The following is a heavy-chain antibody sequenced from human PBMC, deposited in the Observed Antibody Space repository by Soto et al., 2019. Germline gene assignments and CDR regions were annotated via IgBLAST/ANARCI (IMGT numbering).Heavy chain of an antibody. CDR3: TRGGGSWGSFDAFDI. CDR1: GGSMSSHY. CDR2: SYHSGTT. V-gene: IGHV4-59*11. D-gene: IGHD3-16*01. Sequence: QVQLQESGPGLVKPSETLSLTCTVSGGSMSSHYWCWMRQTPEKRLEWIGCSYHSGTTYYNPSLKSRVTISVDVSKNKFSLKMSSVTAADTAVYYCTRGGGSWGSFDAFDIWGQGTMVNVSS. J-gene: IGHJ3*02.